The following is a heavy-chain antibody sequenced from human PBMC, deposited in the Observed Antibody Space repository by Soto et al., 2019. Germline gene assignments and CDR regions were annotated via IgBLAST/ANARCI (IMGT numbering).Heavy chain of an antibody. CDR1: GFTFRNYA. J-gene: IGHJ6*02. CDR2: ISGSGGST. Sequence: EVQLLESGGGWVQPGGFLRLSCAASGFTFRNYAMSWVRQAPGKGLEWVSTISGSGGSTYYADSVKGRFTISRDNSQNTLYLQMTSLRAEDTAVYYCAKTTVIVGYYYGMDVWGQGTRVTVSS. D-gene: IGHD4-17*01. V-gene: IGHV3-23*01. CDR3: AKTTVIVGYYYGMDV.